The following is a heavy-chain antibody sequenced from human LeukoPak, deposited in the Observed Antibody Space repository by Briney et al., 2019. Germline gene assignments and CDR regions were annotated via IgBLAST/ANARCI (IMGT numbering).Heavy chain of an antibody. J-gene: IGHJ4*02. V-gene: IGHV4-30-4*01. D-gene: IGHD6-6*01. CDR1: GVSISSGDYY. Sequence: PSETLSLTCTVSGVSISSGDYYWRWIRQPPGKGLEWIGYIYYSGSTYYNPSLKSRVTISVDTSKNQFSLKLSSVTAADTAVYYCASSDYSSSNIDYWGQGTLVTVSS. CDR3: ASSDYSSSNIDY. CDR2: IYYSGST.